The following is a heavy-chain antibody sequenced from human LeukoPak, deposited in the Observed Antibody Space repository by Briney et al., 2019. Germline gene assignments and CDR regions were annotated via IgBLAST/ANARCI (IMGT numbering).Heavy chain of an antibody. J-gene: IGHJ3*01. CDR3: AKSRAPTADPDAFDV. CDR2: IKYGGSNE. CDR1: GFTFTNYG. V-gene: IGHV3-30*02. Sequence: QPGGSLRLSCVGSGFTFTNYGIHWVRQAPGKGLEWVAFIKYGGSNEYYADSVRGRFTISRDNSKNSLYLRMNSLRGEDTARYYCAKSRAPTADPDAFDVWDQGTMVTVSS. D-gene: IGHD1-14*01.